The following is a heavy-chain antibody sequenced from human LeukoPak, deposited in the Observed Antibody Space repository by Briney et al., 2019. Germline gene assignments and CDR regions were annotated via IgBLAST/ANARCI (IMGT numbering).Heavy chain of an antibody. Sequence: PSETLSLTCTVSGGSVSGGSYYWSWIRQPPGKGLEWIGYIYYSGSTNYNPSLRSRVTISVDTSKNQFSLKLSSVTAADTAVYYCARAGRRLHCSGGSCGWFDPWGQGTLVTVSS. CDR2: IYYSGST. CDR3: ARAGRRLHCSGGSCGWFDP. D-gene: IGHD2-15*01. CDR1: GGSVSGGSYY. V-gene: IGHV4-61*01. J-gene: IGHJ5*02.